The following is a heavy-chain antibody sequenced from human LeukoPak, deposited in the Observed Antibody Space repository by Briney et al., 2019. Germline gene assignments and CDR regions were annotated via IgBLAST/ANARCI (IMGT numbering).Heavy chain of an antibody. Sequence: ASVKVSCKASGYTSTSYYIHWVRQASGQGLEWMGFINPSGGSTSYAQKFQGRITMARDTSASTVYMELSSLRSEDTAVYYCARDVSGSYDYWGQGTLVTVSS. D-gene: IGHD1-26*01. CDR3: ARDVSGSYDY. V-gene: IGHV1-46*01. J-gene: IGHJ4*02. CDR2: INPSGGST. CDR1: GYTSTSYY.